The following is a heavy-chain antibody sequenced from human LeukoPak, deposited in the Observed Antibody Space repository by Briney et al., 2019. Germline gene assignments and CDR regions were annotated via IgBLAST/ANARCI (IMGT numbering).Heavy chain of an antibody. CDR2: INPNSGDT. CDR3: ARRGYFDWLLYYFDY. Sequence: ASVKVSCKASGYTFTGYYIHWVRQAPGQGLELMGGINPNSGDTNYAQKFQGRVTMTRDTSISTAYMELSRLRSDDTAVYYCARRGYFDWLLYYFDYWGQGTLVTVSS. D-gene: IGHD3-9*01. CDR1: GYTFTGYY. J-gene: IGHJ4*02. V-gene: IGHV1-2*02.